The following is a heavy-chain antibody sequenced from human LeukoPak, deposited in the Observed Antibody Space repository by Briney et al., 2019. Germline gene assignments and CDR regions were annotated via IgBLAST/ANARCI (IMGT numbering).Heavy chain of an antibody. Sequence: GASVKDSCKASGYTFTDYYMHGVRQAPGQGLAGMGWINPTSGGTNYAQKLQGRVTITRDTSISTAYMELSRLRSDDTAVYYCARVSTSCCYEIDNWGHGTLVTVSS. V-gene: IGHV1-2*02. CDR1: GYTFTDYY. J-gene: IGHJ4*03. CDR3: ARVSTSCCYEIDN. CDR2: INPTSGGT. D-gene: IGHD2-2*01.